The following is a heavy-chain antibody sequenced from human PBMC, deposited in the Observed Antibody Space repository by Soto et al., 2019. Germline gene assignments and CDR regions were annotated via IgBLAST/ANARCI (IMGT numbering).Heavy chain of an antibody. V-gene: IGHV4-39*01. J-gene: IGHJ4*02. CDR2: IYYSGRK. CDR3: ARPSSSGWKNDY. D-gene: IGHD6-19*01. Sequence: SETLSLTCTVSGGSISSSIYSWGWILQPPGKGMEWIGSIYYSGRKYYKTYLKSRVNISVDTSKNQFSMKLSSVTAADTAVYYCARPSSSGWKNDYWGQGTLVTVSS. CDR1: GGSISSSIYS.